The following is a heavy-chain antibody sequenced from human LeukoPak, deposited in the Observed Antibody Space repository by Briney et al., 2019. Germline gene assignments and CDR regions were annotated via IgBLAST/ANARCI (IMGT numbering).Heavy chain of an antibody. V-gene: IGHV3-30-3*01. CDR1: GFTFSSYA. CDR2: ISYDGSNK. CDR3: ARERGTRPFDY. J-gene: IGHJ4*02. D-gene: IGHD1-1*01. Sequence: YPGRSLRLSCAASGFTFSSYAMHWVRQAPGKGLEWVAVISYDGSNKYYADSVKGRFTIPRDNSKNTLYLQMNSLRAEDTAVYYCARERGTRPFDYWGQGTLVTVSS.